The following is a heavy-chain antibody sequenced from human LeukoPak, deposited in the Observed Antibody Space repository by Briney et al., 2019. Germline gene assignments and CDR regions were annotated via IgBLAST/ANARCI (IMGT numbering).Heavy chain of an antibody. CDR2: INWNGGST. V-gene: IGHV3-20*04. CDR3: ARDRAMVQGYMDV. CDR1: GFPFDDYG. D-gene: IGHD3-10*01. Sequence: GGSLRLSCAASGFPFDDYGVNWVRQAPGKGLEWVSGINWNGGSTSYADSVKGRFTISRDNAKNSLYLQMNSLRAEDTALYYCARDRAMVQGYMDVWGKGTTVTVSS. J-gene: IGHJ6*03.